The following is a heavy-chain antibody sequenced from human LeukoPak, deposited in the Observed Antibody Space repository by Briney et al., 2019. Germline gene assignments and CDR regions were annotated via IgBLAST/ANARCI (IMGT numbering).Heavy chain of an antibody. Sequence: PSETLSLTCAVYGGSFSGYYWSWIRQPPGKGLEWIGEINHSGSTNYNPSLKSRVTISVDTSKNQFSPKLSSVTAADTAVYYCARGLKAMVRGVTGYWGQGTLVTVSS. V-gene: IGHV4-34*01. CDR3: ARGLKAMVRGVTGY. CDR2: INHSGST. J-gene: IGHJ4*02. CDR1: GGSFSGYY. D-gene: IGHD3-10*01.